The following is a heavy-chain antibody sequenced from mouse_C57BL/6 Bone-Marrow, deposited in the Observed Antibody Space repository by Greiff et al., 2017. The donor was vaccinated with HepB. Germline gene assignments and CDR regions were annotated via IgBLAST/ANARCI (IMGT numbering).Heavy chain of an antibody. V-gene: IGHV1-19*01. CDR3: ARRGDYDKGYFDY. CDR2: INPYNGGT. CDR1: GYTFTDYY. D-gene: IGHD2-4*01. J-gene: IGHJ2*01. Sequence: EVQLQQSGPVLVKPGASVKMSCKASGYTFTDYYMNWVKQSHGKSLEWIGVINPYNGGTSYNQKFKGKATLTVAKSSSTAYMELNSLTSEDSAVYYCARRGDYDKGYFDYWGQGTTLTVSS.